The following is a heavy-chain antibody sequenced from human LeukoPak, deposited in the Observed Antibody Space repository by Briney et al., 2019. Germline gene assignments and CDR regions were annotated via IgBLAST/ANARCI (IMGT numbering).Heavy chain of an antibody. J-gene: IGHJ3*02. V-gene: IGHV4-61*02. CDR1: GGSISSGSYY. CDR2: IYTSGST. CDR3: ARECRDYEGICDSFAI. Sequence: SQTLSLTCTVPGGSISSGSYYWSWIRQPAGKGLEWIGRIYTSGSTNYNPSLKSRVTISVDTSKNQFSLKLSSVTAADTAVYYRARECRDYEGICDSFAIGGQGTMVTVPS. D-gene: IGHD4-17*01.